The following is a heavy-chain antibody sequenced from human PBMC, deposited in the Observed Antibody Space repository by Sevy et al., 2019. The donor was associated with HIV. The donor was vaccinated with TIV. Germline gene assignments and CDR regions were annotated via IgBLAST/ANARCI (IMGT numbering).Heavy chain of an antibody. CDR3: ARDAALSNYYDSSGYPNAFDI. CDR1: GFTFSSYS. V-gene: IGHV3-21*01. J-gene: IGHJ3*02. Sequence: GGSLRLSCAASGFTFSSYSMNWVRQAPWKGLEWVSSISSSGSYIYYADSVKGRFTISRDNAKNSLYLQMNSLRAEDTAVYYCARDAALSNYYDSSGYPNAFDIWGQGTMVTVSS. CDR2: ISSSGSYI. D-gene: IGHD3-22*01.